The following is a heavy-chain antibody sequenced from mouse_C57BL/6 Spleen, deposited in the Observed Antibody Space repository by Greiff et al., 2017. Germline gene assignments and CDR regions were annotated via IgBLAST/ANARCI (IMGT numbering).Heavy chain of an antibody. CDR3: ARDSPLTTVVRGYAMDY. CDR2: ISYDGSN. D-gene: IGHD1-1*01. Sequence: DVQLQESGPGLVKPSQSLSLTCSVTGYSITSGYYWNWIRQFPGNKLEWMGYISYDGSNNYNPSLKNRISITRDTSKNQFFLKLNSVTTEDTATYYCARDSPLTTVVRGYAMDYWGQGTSVTVSS. V-gene: IGHV3-6*01. J-gene: IGHJ4*01. CDR1: GYSITSGYY.